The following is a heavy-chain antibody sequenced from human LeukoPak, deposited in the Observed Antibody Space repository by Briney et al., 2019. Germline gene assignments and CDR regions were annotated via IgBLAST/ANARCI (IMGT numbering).Heavy chain of an antibody. V-gene: IGHV4-34*01. Sequence: NPSETLSLTCAVYGGSFSGYYWSWIRQPPGKGLEWIGEINHSGSTNYNPSLKSRVTISVDTSKNQFSLKLSSVAAADTAVYYCARGNILTGYCFDFWGQGALVTVSS. CDR2: INHSGST. D-gene: IGHD3-9*01. J-gene: IGHJ4*02. CDR1: GGSFSGYY. CDR3: ARGNILTGYCFDF.